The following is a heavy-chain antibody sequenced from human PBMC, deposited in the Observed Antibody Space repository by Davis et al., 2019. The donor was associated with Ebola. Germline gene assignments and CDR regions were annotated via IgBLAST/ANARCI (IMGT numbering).Heavy chain of an antibody. CDR3: ARDESYRIDF. V-gene: IGHV3-74*01. CDR1: GFTFSNHW. D-gene: IGHD3-10*01. CDR2: INGDGSRT. Sequence: HTGGSLRLSCAASGFTFSNHWMYWLRQAPGQGLVYLSRINGDGSRTGYADSVEGRFTISRDNTKNTLYLQMNSLRAEDTAVYYCARDESYRIDFWGQGTLVTVSS. J-gene: IGHJ4*02.